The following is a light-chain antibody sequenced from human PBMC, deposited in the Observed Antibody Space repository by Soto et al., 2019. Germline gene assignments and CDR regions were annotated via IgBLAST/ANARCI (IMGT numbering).Light chain of an antibody. J-gene: IGLJ1*01. CDR2: EVS. Sequence: QSALTQPPSASGSPGHSVTISCTGTSSDVGGYVYVSWYQQQSGKAPKLIIYEVSRRPSVVPDRFSGSKSGYTASLTVSGLQDEDEAYYYCSFYAGINDVIFRSGTKVTVL. CDR3: SFYAGINDVI. CDR1: SSDVGGYVY. V-gene: IGLV2-8*01.